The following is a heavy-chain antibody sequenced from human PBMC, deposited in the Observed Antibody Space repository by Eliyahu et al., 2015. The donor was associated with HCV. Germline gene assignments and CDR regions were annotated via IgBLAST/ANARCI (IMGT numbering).Heavy chain of an antibody. V-gene: IGHV3-23*01. CDR2: ISGSGGST. Sequence: EVQLLESGGGLVQPGGSLRLSCXASGXTFSSYAMSWVRQAPGKGLXWVSAISGSGGSTYYADSVKGRFTISRDNSKNTLYLQMNSLRAEDTAVYYCAKDYGSGSYSSPGYYYGMDVWGQGTTVTVSS. CDR3: AKDYGSGSYSSPGYYYGMDV. CDR1: GXTFSSYA. D-gene: IGHD3-10*01. J-gene: IGHJ6*02.